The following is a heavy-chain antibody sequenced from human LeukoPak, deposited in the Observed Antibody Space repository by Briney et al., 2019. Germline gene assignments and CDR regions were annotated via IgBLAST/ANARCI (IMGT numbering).Heavy chain of an antibody. CDR2: IYTSGST. CDR3: ARGELAVAGLMDV. Sequence: SETLSLTCTVSGGSISSYYWSWIRKPAGKGLEWIGRIYTSGSTNYNPSLKSRVTMSVDTSKNQFSLKLSSVTAADMAVYYCARGELAVAGLMDVWGKGTTVTVSS. D-gene: IGHD6-19*01. J-gene: IGHJ6*03. V-gene: IGHV4-4*07. CDR1: GGSISSYY.